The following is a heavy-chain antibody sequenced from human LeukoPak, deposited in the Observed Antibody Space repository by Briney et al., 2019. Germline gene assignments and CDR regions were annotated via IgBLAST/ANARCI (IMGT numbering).Heavy chain of an antibody. D-gene: IGHD1-26*01. CDR1: GYSFSSYW. CDR3: ARVARDGATTLDY. V-gene: IGHV5-51*01. J-gene: IGHJ4*02. Sequence: GESLKISCKGSGYSFSSYWIGWVRQMPGKGLEWMGIIYPGDSDTRDSPSFQGQVPISPDKSVSTAYLQWSNLKASDTAMYYCARVARDGATTLDYWGQGTLVTVSS. CDR2: IYPGDSDT.